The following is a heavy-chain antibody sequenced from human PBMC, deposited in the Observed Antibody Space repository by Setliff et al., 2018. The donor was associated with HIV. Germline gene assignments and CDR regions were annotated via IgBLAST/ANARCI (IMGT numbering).Heavy chain of an antibody. J-gene: IGHJ4*02. CDR1: GGSVYTASYY. CDR2: FYFGRTT. D-gene: IGHD6-25*01. Sequence: NPSETLSLTCTVSGGSVYTASYYWAWVRQPPGKGLEWIGTFYFGRTTYYNPSLESRVTLSVDTAKNQLSLKVTSVTAADTAIYYCARRRLVGYSFDYWGQGALVTSPQ. V-gene: IGHV4-39*01. CDR3: ARRRLVGYSFDY.